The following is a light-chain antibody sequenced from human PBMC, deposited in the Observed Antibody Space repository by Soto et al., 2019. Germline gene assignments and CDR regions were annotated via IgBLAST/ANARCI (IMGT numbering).Light chain of an antibody. Sequence: EIGLTMSPGTLSWSPGERATLSCSAIQRVRSSYLAWYQQRPGQAPRLLIYGASSRATGIPDRFSGSGSGTDFTLTISRLEAEDFAVYYCQQYGRSPPATFGQGTRLEIK. CDR2: GAS. CDR3: QQYGRSPPAT. CDR1: QRVRSSY. J-gene: IGKJ5*01. V-gene: IGKV3-20*01.